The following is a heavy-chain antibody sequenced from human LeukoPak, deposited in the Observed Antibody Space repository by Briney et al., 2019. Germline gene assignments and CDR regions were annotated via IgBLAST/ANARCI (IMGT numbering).Heavy chain of an antibody. Sequence: GESLKISCKGSGYSFTSYCIGWVRQMPAKGLEWMGIIYPGDSDTRYGPSFQGQVTISADKSISTAYLQWSSLKASDTAMYYCARSVCSSTRCYPYGMDVWGKGTTVTVSS. CDR2: IYPGDSDT. CDR1: GYSFTSYC. J-gene: IGHJ6*04. V-gene: IGHV5-51*01. D-gene: IGHD2-2*01. CDR3: ARSVCSSTRCYPYGMDV.